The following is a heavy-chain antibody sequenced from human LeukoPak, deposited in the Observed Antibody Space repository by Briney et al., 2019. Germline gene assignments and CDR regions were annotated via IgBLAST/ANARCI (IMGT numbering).Heavy chain of an antibody. CDR3: ARLRGVVVITNDYFDY. CDR2: INHSGST. J-gene: IGHJ4*02. V-gene: IGHV4-34*01. Sequence: KPSETLSLTCTVSGGSISSYYWSWIRQPPGKGLEWIGEINHSGSTNYNPSLKSRVTISVDTSKNQFSLKLSSVTAADTAVYYCARLRGVVVITNDYFDYWGQGTLVTVSS. D-gene: IGHD3-22*01. CDR1: GGSISSYY.